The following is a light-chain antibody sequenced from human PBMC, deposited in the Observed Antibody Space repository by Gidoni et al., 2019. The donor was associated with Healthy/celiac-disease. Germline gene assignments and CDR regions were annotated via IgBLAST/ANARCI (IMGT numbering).Light chain of an antibody. CDR1: QSIRSY. J-gene: IGKJ2*01. V-gene: IGKV1-39*01. Sequence: DVQMTQSPSPLSASVGDRVTITCRASQSIRSYLNWYQQKPGKAPKLLIYAASSLQSGVPSRFSGSGSGTDFTLTISSLQPEDFATYYCQQSYSNPYTFGQGTKLEIK. CDR2: AAS. CDR3: QQSYSNPYT.